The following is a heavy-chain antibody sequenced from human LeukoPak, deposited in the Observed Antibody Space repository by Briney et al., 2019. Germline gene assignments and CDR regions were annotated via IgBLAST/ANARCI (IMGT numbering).Heavy chain of an antibody. D-gene: IGHD5-12*01. V-gene: IGHV1-69*04. CDR3: ASDQYSGYEVAATFDY. J-gene: IGHJ4*02. CDR1: GRTFSSYA. CDR2: IIPILGIA. Sequence: GASVNVSCKASGRTFSSYAISWVGQAPGQRLEWLGRIIPILGIADYAQKFQGRVTITADKSTSTAYMELSSLRSEDTAVYYCASDQYSGYEVAATFDYWGQGTLVTVSS.